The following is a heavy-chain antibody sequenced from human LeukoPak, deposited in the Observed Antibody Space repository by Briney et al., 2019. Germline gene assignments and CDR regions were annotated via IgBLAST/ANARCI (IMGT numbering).Heavy chain of an antibody. D-gene: IGHD2-15*01. CDR3: ARGSELDY. CDR1: GFTFSSYA. Sequence: GGSLRLSCAASGFTFSSYAMSWVRQAPGKGLEWVSVIYSGGSTYYADSVKGRFTISRDNSKNTLYLQMNSLRAEDTAVYYCARGSELDYWGQGTLVTVSS. J-gene: IGHJ4*02. CDR2: IYSGGST. V-gene: IGHV3-53*01.